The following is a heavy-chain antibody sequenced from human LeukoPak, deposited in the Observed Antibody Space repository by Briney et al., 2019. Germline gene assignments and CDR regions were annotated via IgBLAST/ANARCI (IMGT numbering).Heavy chain of an antibody. CDR1: GGSISSYY. J-gene: IGHJ4*02. CDR2: IYYSGST. CDR3: ARDFPYYYDSSGYLNRGY. V-gene: IGHV4-59*12. Sequence: SETLSLTCTASGGSISSYYWSWIRQPPGKGLEWIGYIYYSGSTNYNPSLKSRVTISVDTSKNQFSLKLSSVTAADTAVYYCARDFPYYYDSSGYLNRGYWGQGTLVTVSS. D-gene: IGHD3-22*01.